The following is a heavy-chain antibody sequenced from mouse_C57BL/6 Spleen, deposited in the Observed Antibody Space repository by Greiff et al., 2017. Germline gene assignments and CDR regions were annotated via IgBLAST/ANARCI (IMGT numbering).Heavy chain of an antibody. J-gene: IGHJ1*03. CDR1: GYTFTGYW. CDR3: ARGDYGNYGGYWYFDV. D-gene: IGHD2-1*01. CDR2: ILPGSGST. Sequence: VQLQQSGAELMKPGASVKLSCKATGYTFTGYWIEWVKQRPGHGLEWIGEILPGSGSTNYNEKFKGKATFTADTSSNTAYMQLSSLTTEDSAIYYCARGDYGNYGGYWYFDVWGTGTTVTVSS. V-gene: IGHV1-9*01.